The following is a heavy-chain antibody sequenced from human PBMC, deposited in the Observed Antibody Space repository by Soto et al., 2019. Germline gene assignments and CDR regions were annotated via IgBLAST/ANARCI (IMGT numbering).Heavy chain of an antibody. V-gene: IGHV4-30-2*01. D-gene: IGHD3-22*01. J-gene: IGHJ3*02. CDR3: VRDGDYYDSDGYLTI. CDR2: IFHSGHT. CDR1: GCSISSGTYS. Sequence: QLQLQESGSGLVKPSQTLSLTCAVSGCSISSGTYSWSWIRQPLGEVLAGIGYIFHSGHTYYNPSHKSRVTISKDTSKDQFSLRLRSVTAADTAVYYCVRDGDYYDSDGYLTIWGQGTMVTVSS.